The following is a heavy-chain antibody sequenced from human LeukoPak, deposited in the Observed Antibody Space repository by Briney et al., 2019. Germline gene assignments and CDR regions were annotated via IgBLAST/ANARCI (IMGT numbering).Heavy chain of an antibody. J-gene: IGHJ4*02. D-gene: IGHD3-22*01. CDR3: AKDHYDSSGYFDY. Sequence: GGSLRLSCAASGFTFSSYWMHWVRQAPGKGLEWVSAISGSGGSTYYADSVKGRFTISRDNSKNTLYLQMNSLRAEDAAVYYCAKDHYDSSGYFDYWGQGTLVTVSS. CDR2: ISGSGGST. CDR1: GFTFSSYW. V-gene: IGHV3-23*01.